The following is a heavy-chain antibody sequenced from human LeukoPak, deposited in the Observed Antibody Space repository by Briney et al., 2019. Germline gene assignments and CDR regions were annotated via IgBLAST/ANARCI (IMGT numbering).Heavy chain of an antibody. CDR1: GYTFTGYD. J-gene: IGHJ4*02. D-gene: IGHD7-27*01. V-gene: IGHV1-2*02. CDR3: ARAGGGLGICRTTLSPFDY. CDR2: IDPNSGGT. Sequence: VASVKVSCKASGYTFTGYDMHWVRQAPGQGLEWMGWIDPNSGGTNYAQKFQGRVTMTRDTSISTAYMELSRLRSDDTAVYYCARAGGGLGICRTTLSPFDYWGQGTLVTVSS.